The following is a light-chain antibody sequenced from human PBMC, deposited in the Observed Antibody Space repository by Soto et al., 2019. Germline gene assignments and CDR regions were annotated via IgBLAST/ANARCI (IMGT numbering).Light chain of an antibody. CDR1: QGINND. CDR2: DAS. V-gene: IGKV1-16*02. J-gene: IGKJ5*01. CDR3: QQYKSYPVT. Sequence: DIQMTQSPSSLSASVGDRVTITCRASQGINNDLVWFQQKPGKVPKSLIYDASSLQRGVPPKFSGSGSGTDFTLTINSLQPEDSATYYCQQYKSYPVTFGQGTRLEIK.